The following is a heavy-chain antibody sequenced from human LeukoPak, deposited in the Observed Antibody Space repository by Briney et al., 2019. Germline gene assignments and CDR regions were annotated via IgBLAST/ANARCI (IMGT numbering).Heavy chain of an antibody. Sequence: SETLSLTCAVSGGSMNDYYWGCIRQPPGKGLEWIGYISYSGKSNSNPSLKSRVTTSVDMSKNQFSLKLASVTAADTAVYYCVRVGRSLHWNPDFWGLGTLVTVSS. CDR1: GGSMNDYY. J-gene: IGHJ4*02. V-gene: IGHV4-59*13. CDR3: VRVGRSLHWNPDF. D-gene: IGHD1-1*01. CDR2: ISYSGKS.